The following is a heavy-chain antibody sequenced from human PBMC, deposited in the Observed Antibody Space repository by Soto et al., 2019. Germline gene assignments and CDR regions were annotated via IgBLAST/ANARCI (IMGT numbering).Heavy chain of an antibody. Sequence: PGGSLRLSCAASGFTFSSYAMSWVRQAPGKGLEWASAISGSGGSTYYADSVKGRFTISRDNSKNTLYLQMNSLRAEDTAVYYCANYYDRSGYYFRYFDYWGQGTLVTVSS. J-gene: IGHJ4*02. CDR3: ANYYDRSGYYFRYFDY. CDR2: ISGSGGST. D-gene: IGHD3-22*01. CDR1: GFTFSSYA. V-gene: IGHV3-23*01.